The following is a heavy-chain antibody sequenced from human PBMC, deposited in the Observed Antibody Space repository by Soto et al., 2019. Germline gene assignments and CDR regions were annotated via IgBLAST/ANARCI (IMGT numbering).Heavy chain of an antibody. Sequence: EVQLVETGGGLIQPGGSLRLSCAASGFTVSNNWMSWVRQAPGKGLEWVSLIYSGGSAFYTDSVKGRFIISRDNSKNTLYLQMNSVRVEDTAVYYCAFITTPVRWGQGTTVTVSS. CDR3: AFITTPVR. V-gene: IGHV3-53*02. CDR2: IYSGGSA. CDR1: GFTVSNNW. D-gene: IGHD1-1*01. J-gene: IGHJ6*02.